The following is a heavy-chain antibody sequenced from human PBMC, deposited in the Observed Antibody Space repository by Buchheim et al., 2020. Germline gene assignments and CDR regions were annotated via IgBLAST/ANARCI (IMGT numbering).Heavy chain of an antibody. CDR1: GFTFSSYS. CDR2: ISSSSSTI. J-gene: IGHJ6*02. Sequence: EVQLVESGGGLVQPGGSLRLSCAASGFTFSSYSMNWVRQAPGKGLEWVSYISSSSSTIYYADSVKGRFTISSDNAKNSLYLQMNSLRDEDTAVYYCARAVAGPYYYYGMDVWGQGTT. V-gene: IGHV3-48*02. D-gene: IGHD6-19*01. CDR3: ARAVAGPYYYYGMDV.